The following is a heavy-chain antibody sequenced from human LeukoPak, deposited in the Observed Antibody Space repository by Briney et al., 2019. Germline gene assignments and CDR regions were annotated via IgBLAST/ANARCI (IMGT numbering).Heavy chain of an antibody. V-gene: IGHV3-74*01. CDR1: GFTFSSYW. CDR2: IKSDGSNT. D-gene: IGHD6-19*01. CDR3: RIAVSGDFDY. J-gene: IGHJ4*02. Sequence: GGSLRLSCAASGFTFSSYWMHWVRQAPGKGLVWVSRIKSDGSNTNYADSVKGRFTISRDNAKNTLYLQMNSLRVEDTAVYYCRIAVSGDFDYWGQGTLVTVSS.